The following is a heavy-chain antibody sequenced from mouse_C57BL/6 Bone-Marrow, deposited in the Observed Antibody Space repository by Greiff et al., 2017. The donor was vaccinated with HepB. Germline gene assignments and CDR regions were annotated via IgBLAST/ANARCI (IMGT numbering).Heavy chain of an antibody. V-gene: IGHV5-12*01. D-gene: IGHD1-1*01. J-gene: IGHJ1*03. Sequence: EVQLVESGGGLVQPGGSLKLSCAASGFTFSDYYMYWVRQTPEKRLEWVAYISNGGGSTYYPDTVKGRFPISRDNAKNTLYLQMSRLKSEDTAMYYCARHNYYGSSYVWYFDVWGTGTTVTVSS. CDR3: ARHNYYGSSYVWYFDV. CDR2: ISNGGGST. CDR1: GFTFSDYY.